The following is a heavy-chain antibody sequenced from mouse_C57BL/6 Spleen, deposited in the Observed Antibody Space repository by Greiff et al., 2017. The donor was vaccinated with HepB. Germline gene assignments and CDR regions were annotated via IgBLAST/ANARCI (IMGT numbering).Heavy chain of an antibody. CDR1: GYTFTSYW. CDR3: ARYRYYDYEDYAMDY. J-gene: IGHJ4*01. V-gene: IGHV1-72*01. CDR2: IDPNSGGT. D-gene: IGHD2-4*01. Sequence: QVHVKQPGAELVKPGASVKLSCKASGYTFTSYWMHWVKQRPGRGLEWIGRIDPNSGGTKYNEKFKSKATLTVDKPSSTAYMQLSSLTSEDSAVYYCARYRYYDYEDYAMDYWGQGTSVTVSS.